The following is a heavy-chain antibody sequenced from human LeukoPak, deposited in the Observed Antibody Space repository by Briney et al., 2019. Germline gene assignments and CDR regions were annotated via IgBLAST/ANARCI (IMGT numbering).Heavy chain of an antibody. V-gene: IGHV3-21*06. Sequence: GGSLRLSCAASGFTFSSYSMNWVRQAPGKGLEWVSSISSNSRYIYYADSMRGRFTISRDNAKNSLYLQMNSLKPEDTAVYYCARVAEAAAFDSWGQGTLVTVSS. J-gene: IGHJ4*02. CDR3: ARVAEAAAFDS. D-gene: IGHD6-13*01. CDR2: ISSNSRYI. CDR1: GFTFSSYS.